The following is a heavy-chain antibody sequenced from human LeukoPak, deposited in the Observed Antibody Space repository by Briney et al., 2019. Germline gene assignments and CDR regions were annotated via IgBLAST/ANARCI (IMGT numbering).Heavy chain of an antibody. J-gene: IGHJ4*02. Sequence: GGSLRLSCAASGFTFSAYSMNWVRQAPGKGLEWISYISSATTTIHYADSVKGRFTISRDNAKNTLYLQMNSLRDEDTAVYYCANQEYDYGSGSYYNPLPFDYWGQGTQVTVSS. D-gene: IGHD3-10*01. V-gene: IGHV3-48*02. CDR2: ISSATTTI. CDR3: ANQEYDYGSGSYYNPLPFDY. CDR1: GFTFSAYS.